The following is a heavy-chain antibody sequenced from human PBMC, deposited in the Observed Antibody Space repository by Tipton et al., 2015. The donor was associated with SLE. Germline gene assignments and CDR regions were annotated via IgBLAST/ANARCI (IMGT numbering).Heavy chain of an antibody. CDR2: FHSSGIL. CDR3: ARATGGSAADALHI. J-gene: IGHJ3*02. CDR1: GGSINSYY. D-gene: IGHD2-15*01. V-gene: IGHV4-4*07. Sequence: TLSLTCTVSGGSINSYYWTLVRQPAGQGLAWIGHFHSSGILNYHPSLKSRVTMSGDTSKNQFSLRLSSVITADTAVYYCARATGGSAADALHICGQGTMVTVSS.